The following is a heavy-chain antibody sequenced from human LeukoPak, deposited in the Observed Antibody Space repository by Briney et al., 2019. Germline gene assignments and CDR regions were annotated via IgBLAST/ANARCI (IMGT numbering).Heavy chain of an antibody. J-gene: IGHJ4*02. CDR1: GFTFSSYA. CDR2: ISYDGSNK. V-gene: IGHV3-30*04. CDR3: AREGIAVAGHDH. D-gene: IGHD6-19*01. Sequence: GGSLRLSCAASGFTFSSYAMPWVRQAPGKGLEWVAVISYDGSNKYYADSVKGRFTISRDNSKNTLYLQMNSLRAEDTAVYYCAREGIAVAGHDHWGQGTLVTVSS.